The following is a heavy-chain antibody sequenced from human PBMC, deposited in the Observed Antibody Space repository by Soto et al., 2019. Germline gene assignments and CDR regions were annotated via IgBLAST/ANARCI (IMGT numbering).Heavy chain of an antibody. D-gene: IGHD3-22*01. Sequence: GXSLRLSYAASGFTFSSYSMNWVRQAPGKGLEWVSYISSSSSTIYYADSVKGRFTISRDNAKNSLYLQMNSLRDEDTAVYYCARDDHHSSGSPYFDDWGQGTLVTVSS. CDR2: ISSSSSTI. CDR1: GFTFSSYS. V-gene: IGHV3-48*02. CDR3: ARDDHHSSGSPYFDD. J-gene: IGHJ4*02.